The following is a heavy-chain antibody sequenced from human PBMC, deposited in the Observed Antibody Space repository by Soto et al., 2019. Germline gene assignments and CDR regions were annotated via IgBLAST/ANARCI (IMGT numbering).Heavy chain of an antibody. CDR3: VHKGEGDRILDF. CDR2: IYWDDAK. J-gene: IGHJ4*02. V-gene: IGHV2-5*02. Sequence: QITLKESGPTLVKPTQTLTLTCTFSGFSLNTRGVGVGWIRQPPGKALEWLTLIYWDDAKEYSPSLKSRLTITKDTSKNQVVLIMTNMDPVDTATYYCVHKGEGDRILDFWGQGALVTVCS. D-gene: IGHD3-16*01. CDR1: GFSLNTRGVG.